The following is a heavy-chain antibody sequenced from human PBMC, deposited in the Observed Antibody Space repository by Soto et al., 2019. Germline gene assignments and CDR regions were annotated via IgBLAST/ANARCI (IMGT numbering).Heavy chain of an antibody. D-gene: IGHD5-18*01. CDR1: GFTFTNCS. CDR2: ISDDGSNK. CDR3: ARPGVYSYGYYPFDY. Sequence: HPGGALRLSCAASGFTFTNCSMHWVRQAPGKGLEWVAVISDDGSNKYYADSVKGRFTISRDNSKKTLYLQMISLRAEDTAVYYCARPGVYSYGYYPFDYWGQGTLVTVSS. V-gene: IGHV3-30-3*01. J-gene: IGHJ4*02.